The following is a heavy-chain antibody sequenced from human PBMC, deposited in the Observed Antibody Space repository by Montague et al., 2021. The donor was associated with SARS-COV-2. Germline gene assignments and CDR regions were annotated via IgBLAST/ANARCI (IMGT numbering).Heavy chain of an antibody. D-gene: IGHD2-2*01. CDR3: AKEREVVRAARTLVAFDL. V-gene: IGHV4-34*01. CDR1: GGSFSVYY. Sequence: SETLSLTCAVYGGSFSVYYWSWLRQSPRSGLEWIGEINHSGTANYNPSPKSRVSISVDTSKNQFTLKLTSVTAADTAMYYCAKEREVVRAARTLVAFDLWGRGTMVTVSS. CDR2: INHSGTA. J-gene: IGHJ3*01.